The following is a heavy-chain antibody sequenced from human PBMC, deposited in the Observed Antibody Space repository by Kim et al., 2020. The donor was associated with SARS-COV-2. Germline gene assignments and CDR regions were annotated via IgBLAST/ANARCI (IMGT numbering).Heavy chain of an antibody. CDR2: ISGSGGST. CDR1: GFTFSSYA. Sequence: GGSLRLSCAASGFTFSSYAMSWVRQAPGKGLEWVSAISGSGGSTYYADSVKGRFTISRDNSKNTLYLQMNSLRAEDTAVYYCATPLRYFDWLSLYFDYWGQGTLVTVSS. J-gene: IGHJ4*02. CDR3: ATPLRYFDWLSLYFDY. D-gene: IGHD3-9*01. V-gene: IGHV3-23*01.